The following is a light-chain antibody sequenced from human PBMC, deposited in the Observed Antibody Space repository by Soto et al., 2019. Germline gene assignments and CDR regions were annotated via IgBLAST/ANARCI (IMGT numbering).Light chain of an antibody. CDR3: QQYGSSPWA. V-gene: IGKV3-15*01. CDR1: QSVSSN. CDR2: GAS. J-gene: IGKJ1*01. Sequence: EIVMTQSPATLSVSPGERATLSCRASQSVSSNLAWYQQKPGQAPRLLIYGASTRATGIPARFSGSGSGTDFTLTISRLEPEDVAVYYCQQYGSSPWAFGQGTKVDIK.